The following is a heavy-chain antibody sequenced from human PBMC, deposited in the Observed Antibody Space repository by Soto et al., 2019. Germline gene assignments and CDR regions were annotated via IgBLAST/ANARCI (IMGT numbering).Heavy chain of an antibody. CDR3: ARVPYRNWNYDDAFDI. CDR1: GGSISSYY. Sequence: SETLSLTCTVSGGSISSYYWSWIRQPPGKGLEWIGYIYYSGSTNYNPSLKSRVTISVDTSKNQFSLKLSSVTAADTAVYYCARVPYRNWNYDDAFDIWGQGTMVTVSS. V-gene: IGHV4-59*01. J-gene: IGHJ3*02. CDR2: IYYSGST. D-gene: IGHD1-7*01.